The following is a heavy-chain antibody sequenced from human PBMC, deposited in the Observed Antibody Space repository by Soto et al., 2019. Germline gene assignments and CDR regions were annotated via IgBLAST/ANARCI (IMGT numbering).Heavy chain of an antibody. J-gene: IGHJ4*02. CDR1: GFTFSSYS. D-gene: IGHD3-10*01. V-gene: IGHV3-23*01. CDR3: AKKVNSGPGSQYFDY. CDR2: FSTGGDDGTT. Sequence: LRLSCAASGFTFSSYSMSWVRQAPGKGLELVSGFSTGGDDGTTYYADSVKGRFTISRDNSKNTLFLQMNSLRAEDTAIYNCAKKVNSGPGSQYFDYWGQGTLVPVSS.